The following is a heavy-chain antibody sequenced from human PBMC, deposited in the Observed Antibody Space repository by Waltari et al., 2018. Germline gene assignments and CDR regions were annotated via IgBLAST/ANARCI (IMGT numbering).Heavy chain of an antibody. CDR2: ISGSGGST. Sequence: EVQLLESGGGLVQPWGSLRLSCAASGFTFSSYAMSWVRKAPGKGREWVSAISGSGGSTYYADSVKVRFTIYRDNSKNTLYLQMNSLRAEDTAVYYCAKLGYNWNDEGWGQGTLVTVSS. CDR1: GFTFSSYA. CDR3: AKLGYNWNDEG. J-gene: IGHJ4*02. V-gene: IGHV3-23*01. D-gene: IGHD1-20*01.